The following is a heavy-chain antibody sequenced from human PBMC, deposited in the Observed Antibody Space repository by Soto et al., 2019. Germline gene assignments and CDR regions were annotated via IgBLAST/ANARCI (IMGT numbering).Heavy chain of an antibody. CDR2: IGGGSGST. CDR1: GFTFTNYA. D-gene: IGHD6-13*01. CDR3: ATRMYSTSWYYFVS. Sequence: VQLLESGGGFVQPGGSLRLSCAASGFTFTNYALSWVRQAPGKGLEWVSTIGGGSGSTSYADSVKGRFSISRENSKSTLYLQMSSLRAEDTALYYCATRMYSTSWYYFVSWGQGTLVTVSS. J-gene: IGHJ4*02. V-gene: IGHV3-23*01.